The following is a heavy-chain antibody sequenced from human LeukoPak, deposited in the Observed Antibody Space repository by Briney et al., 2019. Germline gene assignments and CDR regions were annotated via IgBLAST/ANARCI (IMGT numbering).Heavy chain of an antibody. V-gene: IGHV1-2*02. CDR2: INPNSGGT. J-gene: IGHJ6*04. D-gene: IGHD3-9*01. CDR1: GYTSTGYY. Sequence: AASVKVSCKASGYTSTGYYMHWVRQAPGQGLEWMGWINPNSGGTNYAQKFQGRVTMTRDTSISTAYMELSRLRSDDTAVYYCARTYYDILTGQKMDVWGKGTTVTVSS. CDR3: ARTYYDILTGQKMDV.